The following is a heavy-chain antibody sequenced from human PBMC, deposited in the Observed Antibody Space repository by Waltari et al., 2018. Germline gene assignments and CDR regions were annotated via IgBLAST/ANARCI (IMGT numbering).Heavy chain of an antibody. V-gene: IGHV3-21*01. Sequence: EVQLVESGGGLVKPGGSLRLSCAASGFTFSSYSMNWVRQAPGKGLEWVSAIRSSSSYIYYADSVKGRFTISRDNAKNSLYLKMNSLRAEDTAVYYCARAVAGPADYWGQGTLVTVSS. CDR2: IRSSSSYI. D-gene: IGHD6-19*01. J-gene: IGHJ4*02. CDR3: ARAVAGPADY. CDR1: GFTFSSYS.